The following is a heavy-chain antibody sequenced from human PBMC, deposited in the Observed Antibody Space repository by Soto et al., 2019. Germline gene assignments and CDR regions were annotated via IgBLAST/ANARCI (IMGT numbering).Heavy chain of an antibody. D-gene: IGHD3-22*01. Sequence: ASVKVSCKASGYTFTSYAMHWVRQAPGQRLEWMGWINAGNGNTKYSQKFQGRVTITRDTSASTAYMELSSLRSEDTAVYYCARALYYYDSSGYHNLYYFDYWGQGTLVTVSS. CDR3: ARALYYYDSSGYHNLYYFDY. V-gene: IGHV1-3*01. J-gene: IGHJ4*02. CDR1: GYTFTSYA. CDR2: INAGNGNT.